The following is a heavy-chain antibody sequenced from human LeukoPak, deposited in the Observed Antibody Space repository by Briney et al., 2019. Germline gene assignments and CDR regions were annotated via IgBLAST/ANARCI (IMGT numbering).Heavy chain of an antibody. D-gene: IGHD4-17*01. Sequence: PGRSLRLSCAASGFTFSSYGMHWVRQAPGKGLEWVSSISTSNSYIYYTDSVKGRFTISRDNAKNSLYLQMNSLRAEDTAVYYCARGGTDYGDSDYWGQGTLVTVSS. J-gene: IGHJ4*02. V-gene: IGHV3-21*01. CDR3: ARGGTDYGDSDY. CDR1: GFTFSSYG. CDR2: ISTSNSYI.